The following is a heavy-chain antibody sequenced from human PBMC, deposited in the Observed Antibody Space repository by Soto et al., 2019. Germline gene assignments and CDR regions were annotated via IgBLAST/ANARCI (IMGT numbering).Heavy chain of an antibody. V-gene: IGHV3-30*18. D-gene: IGHD1-20*01. Sequence: QVQLVESGGGVVQPGRSLRLSCAASGFTFSSYGMHCVRQAPGKGLEWVAVISYDGSNKYYADSVKGRFTISRDNSKNTLYLQMNSLRAEDTAVYYCAKAKGELTGGDWYFDLWGRGTLVTVSS. CDR2: ISYDGSNK. CDR3: AKAKGELTGGDWYFDL. CDR1: GFTFSSYG. J-gene: IGHJ2*01.